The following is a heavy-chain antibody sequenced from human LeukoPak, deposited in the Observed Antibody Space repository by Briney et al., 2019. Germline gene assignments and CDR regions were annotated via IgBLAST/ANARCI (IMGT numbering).Heavy chain of an antibody. J-gene: IGHJ5*02. V-gene: IGHV4-59*11. Sequence: SETLSLTCTVSGRSISSHYWSWIRQPPGKGLEWIGYIYYSGSTNYNPSLKSRVTISVETSKNQFSLKLRSVTAADTAEYYCARQQNWFDPWGQGTPVTVSS. CDR3: ARQQNWFDP. CDR2: IYYSGST. D-gene: IGHD6-13*01. CDR1: GRSISSHY.